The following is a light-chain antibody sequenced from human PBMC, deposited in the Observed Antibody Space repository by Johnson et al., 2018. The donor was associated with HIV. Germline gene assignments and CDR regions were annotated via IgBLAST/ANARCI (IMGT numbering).Light chain of an antibody. Sequence: QSMLTQPPSVSAAPGQKVTISCSGSSSNIGNNYVSWYQQLPGTAPKLLIYENNKRPSGIPDRFSGSKSGPSATLGITGLQTGDEADYYCGTWDSSLSAGFYVFGTGTKVTVL. CDR2: ENN. CDR3: GTWDSSLSAGFYV. J-gene: IGLJ1*01. V-gene: IGLV1-51*02. CDR1: SSNIGNNY.